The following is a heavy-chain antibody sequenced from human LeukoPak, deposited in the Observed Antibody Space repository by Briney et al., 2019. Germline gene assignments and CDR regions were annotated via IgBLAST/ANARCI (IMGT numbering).Heavy chain of an antibody. Sequence: GGSLRLSCAASGFTFSSYAMHWVHQAPGKGLEWVAVISYDGSNKYYADSVKGRFTISRDNSKNTLYPQMNSLRAEDTAVYYCARTGIQIVVAFDIWGQGTMVTVSS. CDR1: GFTFSSYA. CDR2: ISYDGSNK. V-gene: IGHV3-30-3*01. D-gene: IGHD1-14*01. J-gene: IGHJ3*02. CDR3: ARTGIQIVVAFDI.